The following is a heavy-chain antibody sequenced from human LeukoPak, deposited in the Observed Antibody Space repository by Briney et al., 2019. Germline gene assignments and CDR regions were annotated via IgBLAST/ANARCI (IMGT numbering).Heavy chain of an antibody. V-gene: IGHV1-18*01. CDR3: AIVSCSGGSCYWYYGMDV. Sequence: ASVKVSCKASGYTFTSYGISWVRQAPGQGLEWMGWISAYNGNTNYAQKLQGRVTMTTDTSTSTAYMELRSLRSDDTTVYYCAIVSCSGGSCYWYYGMDVWGQGTTVTVSS. CDR1: GYTFTSYG. J-gene: IGHJ6*02. D-gene: IGHD2-15*01. CDR2: ISAYNGNT.